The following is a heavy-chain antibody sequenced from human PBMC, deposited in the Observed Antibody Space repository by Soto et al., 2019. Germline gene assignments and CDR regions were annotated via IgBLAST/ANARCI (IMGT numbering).Heavy chain of an antibody. CDR3: AKGARGYSPAAMDV. V-gene: IGHV3-23*01. Sequence: EVQLLESGGGLVQPGGSLRLSCAASEFSFGGYAISWVRLAPGKGLEWVSGISGSGSTAFYADSVRGRLTISRDNSKNTLYLQMNSLRAEDTAVYYCAKGARGYSPAAMDVWGQGTTVTVSS. CDR2: ISGSGSTA. J-gene: IGHJ6*02. D-gene: IGHD5-18*01. CDR1: EFSFGGYA.